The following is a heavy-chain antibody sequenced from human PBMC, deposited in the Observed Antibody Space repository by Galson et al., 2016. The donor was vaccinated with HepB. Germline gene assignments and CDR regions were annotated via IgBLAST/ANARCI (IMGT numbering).Heavy chain of an antibody. CDR1: GGSITRSGFY. CDR2: TFYTGTT. V-gene: IGHV4-39*07. D-gene: IGHD1-26*01. Sequence: SETLSLTCTVSGGSITRSGFYWGWIRQPPGKGLEWVGSTFYTGTTSYYPSLKSRATISVDTSKNQFSLNLSSVTAADTAVYYCARDAGGTYGSTFGHWGQGTLVTVSS. CDR3: ARDAGGTYGSTFGH. J-gene: IGHJ4*02.